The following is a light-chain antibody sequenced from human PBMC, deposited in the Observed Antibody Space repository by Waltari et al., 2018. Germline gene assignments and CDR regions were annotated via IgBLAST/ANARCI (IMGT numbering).Light chain of an antibody. V-gene: IGKV3-20*01. CDR1: QSISKY. Sequence: EIVLTQSPGTLSLSSGERATLSCRTSQSISKYLAWYQQKPGQAPRLLIYHASGRATGIPDRFSGSGSGTDFSLTISRLEPEDFAVYYCQHYVSLPVTFGQGTKVEIK. CDR2: HAS. CDR3: QHYVSLPVT. J-gene: IGKJ1*01.